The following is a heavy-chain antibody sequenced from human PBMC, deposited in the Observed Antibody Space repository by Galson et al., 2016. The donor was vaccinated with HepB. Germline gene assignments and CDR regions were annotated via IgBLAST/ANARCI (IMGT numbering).Heavy chain of an antibody. CDR3: ARHFHDAFDI. CDR1: GSNFTSFW. CDR2: IDPTDPNI. D-gene: IGHD3-3*02. V-gene: IGHV5-10-1*01. Sequence: QSGAEVKKPGESLKISCYGSGSNFTSFWISWVRHMPGKGLEWMGKIDPTDPNINYSPPSRGHVIMSSDKALSTAYLQWSSLQASDTAIYFCARHFHDAFDIWGQGTMVTV. J-gene: IGHJ3*02.